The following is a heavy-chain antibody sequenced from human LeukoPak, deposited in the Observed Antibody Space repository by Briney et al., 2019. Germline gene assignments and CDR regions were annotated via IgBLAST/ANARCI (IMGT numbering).Heavy chain of an antibody. V-gene: IGHV1-2*02. CDR1: GYTFTRYY. D-gene: IGHD3-9*01. CDR2: INPNSGGT. Sequence: ASVKVSCKASGYTFTRYYMHWVRQAPGQGLEWTGWINPNSGGTNYAQKFQGRVTMTRDTSISTAYMEPSRLRSDDTAVYYCARSLTLLRYFGRNWFDPWGQGTLVTVSS. J-gene: IGHJ5*02. CDR3: ARSLTLLRYFGRNWFDP.